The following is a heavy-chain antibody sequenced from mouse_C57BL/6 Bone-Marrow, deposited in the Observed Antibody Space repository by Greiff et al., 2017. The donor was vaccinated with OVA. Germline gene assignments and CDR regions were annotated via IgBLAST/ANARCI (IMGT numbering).Heavy chain of an antibody. D-gene: IGHD1-1*01. J-gene: IGHJ1*03. CDR2: ISDGGSYT. V-gene: IGHV5-4*01. Sequence: EVHLVESGGGLVKPGGSLKLSCAASGFTFSSYAMSWVRQTPEKRLEWVATISDGGSYTYYPDNVKGRFTISRDNAKNNLYLQMSHLKSEDTAMYYCAREGYYYGYWCFDVWGTGTTVTVSS. CDR3: AREGYYYGYWCFDV. CDR1: GFTFSSYA.